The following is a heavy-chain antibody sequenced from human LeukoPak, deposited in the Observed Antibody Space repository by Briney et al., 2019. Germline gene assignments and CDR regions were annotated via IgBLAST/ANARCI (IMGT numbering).Heavy chain of an antibody. Sequence: SETLSLTCTVSGGSISSSSYYWGWIRQPPGKGLEWIGSIYYSGSTYYNPSLKSRVTISVDTSKNQFSLKLSSVTAADTAVYYCARGGGMRYSSGWYYFDYWGQGTLVTVSS. V-gene: IGHV4-39*07. D-gene: IGHD6-19*01. J-gene: IGHJ4*02. CDR2: IYYSGST. CDR1: GGSISSSSYY. CDR3: ARGGGMRYSSGWYYFDY.